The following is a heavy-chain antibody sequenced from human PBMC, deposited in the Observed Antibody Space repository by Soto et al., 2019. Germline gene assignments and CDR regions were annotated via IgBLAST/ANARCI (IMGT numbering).Heavy chain of an antibody. V-gene: IGHV1-69*01. Sequence: QAQVVQSGAEVRMPGSSVKLSCKASEGTFNSYAIAWVRQSPGQGLEWMGGIIPYYNTLNYAQKFQDRVTITADDSTNAGDMELSSLRSDDTAVYFCASGASRWYPSCFDSWAQGTLVTVSS. CDR3: ASGASRWYPSCFDS. D-gene: IGHD6-13*01. J-gene: IGHJ4*02. CDR1: EGTFNSYA. CDR2: IIPYYNTL.